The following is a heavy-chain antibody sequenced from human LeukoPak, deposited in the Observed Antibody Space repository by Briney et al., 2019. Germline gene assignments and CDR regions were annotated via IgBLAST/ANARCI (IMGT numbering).Heavy chain of an antibody. CDR1: GFTFSSYS. CDR2: ISSSSSYI. D-gene: IGHD3-10*01. J-gene: IGHJ4*02. Sequence: GGSLRLSCAASGFTFSSYSMNWVPQAPGKGLEWVSSISSSSSYIYYADSVKGRFTISRDNAKNSLYLQMNSLRAEDTAVYYCARRSGVRGVIITEGSYYFDYWGQGTLVTVSS. V-gene: IGHV3-21*01. CDR3: ARRSGVRGVIITEGSYYFDY.